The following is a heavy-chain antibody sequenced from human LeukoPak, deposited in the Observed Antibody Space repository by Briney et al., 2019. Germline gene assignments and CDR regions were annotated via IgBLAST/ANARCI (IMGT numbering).Heavy chain of an antibody. V-gene: IGHV3-66*02. CDR1: GFTVSSKY. Sequence: PGGSLRLSCAASGFTVSSKYMSWVRQAPGKGLEWVSVIYSDGSTYYADSVKGRFTISRDNSKNTLYLQMNSLRTEDTAVYYCARGGSGWSAPDYWRQGTLVTVSS. CDR2: IYSDGST. CDR3: ARGGSGWSAPDY. J-gene: IGHJ4*02. D-gene: IGHD6-19*01.